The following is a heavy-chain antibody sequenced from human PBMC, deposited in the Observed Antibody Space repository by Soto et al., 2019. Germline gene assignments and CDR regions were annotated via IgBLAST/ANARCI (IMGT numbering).Heavy chain of an antibody. CDR2: IFHSGST. Sequence: QVQLQESGPGLVKPSGTLSLTCAVSGASIRSNNRWSWVRQPPGKGREWIGEIFHSGSTNNNPSLKTPLAISVDMAEDQFPLKLSSVTAGDTAVYYCATVYSGSFADSWGRGTLVTVSS. D-gene: IGHD1-26*01. J-gene: IGHJ4*02. CDR1: GASIRSNNR. V-gene: IGHV4-4*02. CDR3: ATVYSGSFADS.